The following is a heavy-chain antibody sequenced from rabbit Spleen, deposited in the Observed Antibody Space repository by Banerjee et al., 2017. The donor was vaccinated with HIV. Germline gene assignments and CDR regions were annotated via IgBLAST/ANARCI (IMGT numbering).Heavy chain of an antibody. CDR3: ARDHVSSFSSYGMDL. V-gene: IGHV1S45*01. D-gene: IGHD8-1*01. J-gene: IGHJ3*01. CDR1: GFSSSSSYY. Sequence: QEQLVESGGGLVQPEGSLTLTCTASGFSSSSSYYMCWVRQAPGKGLEWIACIYNGDDSTYYASWAKGRFTISKTSSTTVTLQMTSLTVADTATHFCARDHVSSFSSYGMDLWGQGTLVTVS. CDR2: IYNGDDST.